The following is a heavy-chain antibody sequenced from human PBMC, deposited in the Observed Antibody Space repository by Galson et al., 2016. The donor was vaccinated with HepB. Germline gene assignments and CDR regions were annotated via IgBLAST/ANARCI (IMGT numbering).Heavy chain of an antibody. CDR1: QYTFTNYA. D-gene: IGHD2-8*01. V-gene: IGHV1-3*01. Sequence: SVKVSCKASQYTFTNYAMHWVRQAPGHRPGWMGWITPGNGHTKYSEMFQGRVTFTTDTSARPAYMELNGLRSEDTAVYYGTRGVNGFFDYWGQGTLVTVSS. CDR3: TRGVNGFFDY. J-gene: IGHJ4*02. CDR2: ITPGNGHT.